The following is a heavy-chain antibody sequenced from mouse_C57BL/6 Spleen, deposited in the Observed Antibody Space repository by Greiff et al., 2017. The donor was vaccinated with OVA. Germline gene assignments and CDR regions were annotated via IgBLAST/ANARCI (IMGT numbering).Heavy chain of an antibody. Sequence: VQLQQSGPELVKPGASVKISCKASGYAFSSSWMNWVKQRPGKGLEWIGRIYPGAGDTNYNGKFNGKATLTADKSSSTAYMQLSSLTSEDSAVYFCAQLTGTSMDYWGQGTSVTVSS. CDR3: AQLTGTSMDY. CDR2: IYPGAGDT. J-gene: IGHJ4*01. CDR1: GYAFSSSW. D-gene: IGHD4-1*01. V-gene: IGHV1-82*01.